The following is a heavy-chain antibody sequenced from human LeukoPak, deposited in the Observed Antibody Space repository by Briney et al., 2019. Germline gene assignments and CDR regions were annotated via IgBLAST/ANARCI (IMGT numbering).Heavy chain of an antibody. V-gene: IGHV4-59*01. CDR2: IYYSGST. CDR3: ARGVYGDHLFDY. J-gene: IGHJ4*02. CDR1: GGSISSYY. Sequence: PSETLSLTCTVSGGSISSYYWSSIRQPPGKGLEWIGYIYYSGSTNYNPSLKSRVSISVDTSKNQFSLKLSSVTAADTAVYYCARGVYGDHLFDYWGQGTLVTVSS. D-gene: IGHD4-17*01.